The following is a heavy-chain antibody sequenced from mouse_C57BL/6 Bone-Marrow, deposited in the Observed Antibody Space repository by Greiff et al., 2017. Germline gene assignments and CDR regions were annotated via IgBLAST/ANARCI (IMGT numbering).Heavy chain of an antibody. J-gene: IGHJ4*01. V-gene: IGHV14-4*01. D-gene: IGHD2-12*01. Sequence: EVKLMESGAELVRPGASVKLSCTASGFNIKDDYMHWVKQRPEQGLEWIGWIDPENGDTEYASKFQGKATITADTSSNTAYLQLSSLTSEDTAVYYCTTSYTPAMDYWGQGTSVTVSS. CDR3: TTSYTPAMDY. CDR2: IDPENGDT. CDR1: GFNIKDDY.